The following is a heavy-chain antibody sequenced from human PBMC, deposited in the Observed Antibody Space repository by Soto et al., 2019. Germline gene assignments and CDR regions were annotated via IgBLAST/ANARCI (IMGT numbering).Heavy chain of an antibody. CDR1: GFSFNDYA. D-gene: IGHD6-13*01. V-gene: IGHV3-23*01. J-gene: IGHJ4*02. Sequence: PGGSLRLSCAASGFSFNDYAMSWVRHDPGKGLEWVSVISESGCSTHYADSVRGRFTVSRDNSKNSLSLRMNSLRDEDTAAYFCAKRSPSSSGWYSPIFDYWGQGALVTVSS. CDR2: ISESGCST. CDR3: AKRSPSSSGWYSPIFDY.